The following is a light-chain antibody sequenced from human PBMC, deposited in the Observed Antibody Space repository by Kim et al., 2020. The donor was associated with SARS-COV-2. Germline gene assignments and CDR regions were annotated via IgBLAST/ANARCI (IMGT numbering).Light chain of an antibody. J-gene: IGLJ2*01. V-gene: IGLV2-14*01. Sequence: QSALTQPASVSGSPGQSITISCTGSTSDIGGYKYISWYQQHSGKAPKLMIYDVNNRPSGVPNRFSGSQSGYTASLTISGLHAEDEADYYCISYTNRNSVVFGGGTQLTV. CDR1: TSDIGGYKY. CDR3: ISYTNRNSVV. CDR2: DVN.